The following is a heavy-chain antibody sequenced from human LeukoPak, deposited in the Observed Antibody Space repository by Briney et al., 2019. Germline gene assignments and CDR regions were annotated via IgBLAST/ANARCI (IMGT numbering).Heavy chain of an antibody. J-gene: IGHJ6*02. CDR1: GFSLRTSGVG. CDR2: IYWNDDK. Sequence: SGPTLLKPTPTLTLTCTFSGFSLRTSGVGVGWIRQPPGKALEWLPLIYWNDDKRYIPSLKSRLTITKDTSKNQVVLTMTNMDPVDTATYYCARTRLGYCSSTSCYRNYYYYYGMDVWGQGTTVTVSS. D-gene: IGHD2-2*01. CDR3: ARTRLGYCSSTSCYRNYYYYYGMDV. V-gene: IGHV2-5*01.